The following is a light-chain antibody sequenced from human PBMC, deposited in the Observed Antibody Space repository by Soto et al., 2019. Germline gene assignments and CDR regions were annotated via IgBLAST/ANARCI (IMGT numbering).Light chain of an antibody. V-gene: IGKV3-20*01. Sequence: EIVLTQPPATLSLSPGERATLSCRASQRVSSSYLAWYQQKPGQAPRLLIYGASYRATGIPDRFSASGSGPDFTLTITRLEPDDFAVYYCQQYGSSPLTFGGGTKVDIK. J-gene: IGKJ4*01. CDR2: GAS. CDR1: QRVSSSY. CDR3: QQYGSSPLT.